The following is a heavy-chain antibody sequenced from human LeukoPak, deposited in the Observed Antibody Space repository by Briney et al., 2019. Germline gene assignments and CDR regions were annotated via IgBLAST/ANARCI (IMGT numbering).Heavy chain of an antibody. D-gene: IGHD4-17*01. Sequence: GSVKVSCKASGYTFTSYGISWVRQAPGQGLEWMGWISAYNGNTNYAQKLQGRVTMTTDTSTSTAYMELRSLRSDDTAVYYCARALYGDYPPWFDPWGQGTLVTVSS. CDR2: ISAYNGNT. CDR1: GYTFTSYG. V-gene: IGHV1-18*01. CDR3: ARALYGDYPPWFDP. J-gene: IGHJ5*02.